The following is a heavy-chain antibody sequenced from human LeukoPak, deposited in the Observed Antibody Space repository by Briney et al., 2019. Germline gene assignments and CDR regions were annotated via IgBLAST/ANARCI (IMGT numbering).Heavy chain of an antibody. J-gene: IGHJ4*02. CDR2: ISSTDAGT. CDR3: AKDGEELSYYYDSSGYSLSY. CDR1: GFSLSSYA. V-gene: IGHV3-23*01. D-gene: IGHD3-22*01. Sequence: GGSLRLSCAASGFSLSSYAMSWVRQAPGKGLEWVSAISSTDAGTYHADSVRGRFTISRDSSKNTLYLQMNSLRAEDTAVYYCAKDGEELSYYYDSSGYSLSYWGQGTLVTVSS.